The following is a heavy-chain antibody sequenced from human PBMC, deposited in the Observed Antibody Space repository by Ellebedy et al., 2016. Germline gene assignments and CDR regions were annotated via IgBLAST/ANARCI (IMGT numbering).Heavy chain of an antibody. Sequence: ASVKVSCKVSAYSLTELSMHWVRQAPGQGLEWMGWINPNSGGTNYAQKFQGWVTMTRDTSISTAYMELRRLRSDETAVYYCARQSKGIISYYYYGMDVWGQGTTVTVSS. D-gene: IGHD3-10*01. CDR3: ARQSKGIISYYYYGMDV. V-gene: IGHV1-2*04. CDR1: AYSLTELS. J-gene: IGHJ6*02. CDR2: INPNSGGT.